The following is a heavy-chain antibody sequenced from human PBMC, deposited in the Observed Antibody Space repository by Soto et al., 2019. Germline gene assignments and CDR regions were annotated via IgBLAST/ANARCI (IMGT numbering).Heavy chain of an antibody. D-gene: IGHD3-22*01. CDR1: GYSFTSYW. J-gene: IGHJ4*02. Sequence: PGESLKISCKGSGYSFTSYWIGWVRQMPGKGLEWTGIIYPGDSDTRYSPSFQGQVTISADKSISTAYLQWSSLKASDTAMYYCASSPPGKPYYYDSSGYPALYDYWGQGTLVTVSS. V-gene: IGHV5-51*01. CDR3: ASSPPGKPYYYDSSGYPALYDY. CDR2: IYPGDSDT.